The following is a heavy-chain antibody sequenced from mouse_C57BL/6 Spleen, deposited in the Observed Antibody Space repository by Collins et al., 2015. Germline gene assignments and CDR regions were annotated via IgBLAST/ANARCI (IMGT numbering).Heavy chain of an antibody. CDR2: IHPGDGNA. V-gene: IGHV1-82*01. CDR3: ARIYDGYPYAMDY. J-gene: IGHJ4*01. Sequence: QVQLQQSGPELVKPGASVKISCKASGYAFSSSWMNWVKQRPGKGLEWIGRIHPGDGNANYNGKFKDKATLTADKSSSTAFMQLSSLTSEDSAVYFCARIYDGYPYAMDYWGQGTSVTVSS. D-gene: IGHD2-3*01. CDR1: GYAFSSSW.